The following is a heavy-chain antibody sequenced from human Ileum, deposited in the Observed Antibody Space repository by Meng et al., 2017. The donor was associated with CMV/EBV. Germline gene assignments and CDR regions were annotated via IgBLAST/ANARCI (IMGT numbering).Heavy chain of an antibody. J-gene: IGHJ4*02. Sequence: QVELQELGPGLLTLLVPLSLTYTVAGGHISTNSDYWGWVRQPPWKGLEWIATVHYTGTTYYNPSLKSPVIISIDTSKNQFSLRLTSVTAADTAVYYCARDRTVGPTPDGSLGAWGQGTLVTVSS. D-gene: IGHD1-26*01. CDR3: ARDRTVGPTPDGSLGA. CDR2: VHYTGTT. CDR1: GGHISTNSDY. V-gene: IGHV4-39*07.